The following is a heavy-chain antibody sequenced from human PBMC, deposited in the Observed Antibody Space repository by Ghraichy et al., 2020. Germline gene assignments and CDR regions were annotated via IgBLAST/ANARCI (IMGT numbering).Heavy chain of an antibody. CDR2: ISSTSSTI. V-gene: IGHV3-48*01. J-gene: IGHJ4*02. Sequence: SCAASGFSFSDYSMNWIRQAPGKGLEWVSYISSTSSTIYYADSVKGRFAISRDNAKNSLYLQMNSLRAEDTAVYYCARGGGGYYGGVFDYWGQGTLVTVSS. D-gene: IGHD3-22*01. CDR1: GFSFSDYS. CDR3: ARGGGGYYGGVFDY.